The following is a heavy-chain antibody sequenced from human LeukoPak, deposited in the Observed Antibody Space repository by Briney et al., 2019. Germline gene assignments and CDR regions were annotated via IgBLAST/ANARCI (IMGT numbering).Heavy chain of an antibody. Sequence: GRSLRLSCAVSGCTFSNYAMHWVRQAPGKGLEWVALISYDGSGKYYSDSVKGRFTISRDSSENTLYLQMNSLRAEDTAIYYCARERTGYYIVYWGQGTLVTVSS. V-gene: IGHV3-30*04. D-gene: IGHD3-3*01. CDR1: GCTFSNYA. CDR3: ARERTGYYIVY. J-gene: IGHJ4*02. CDR2: ISYDGSGK.